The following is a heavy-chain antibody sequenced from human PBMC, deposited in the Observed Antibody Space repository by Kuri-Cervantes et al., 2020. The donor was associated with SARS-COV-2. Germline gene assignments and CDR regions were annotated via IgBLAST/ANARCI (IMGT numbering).Heavy chain of an antibody. CDR3: ARRGAGSSSAAFDI. CDR2: IYHSGST. CDR1: GYSISSGYY. J-gene: IGHJ3*02. D-gene: IGHD6-6*01. Sequence: ESLKISCTVSGYSISSGYYWGWIRQPPGEGLEWIGSIYHSGSTYYNPSLKSRVTISVDTSKNQISLKLSSVTAADTAVYYCARRGAGSSSAAFDIWGQGTMVTVSS. V-gene: IGHV4-38-2*02.